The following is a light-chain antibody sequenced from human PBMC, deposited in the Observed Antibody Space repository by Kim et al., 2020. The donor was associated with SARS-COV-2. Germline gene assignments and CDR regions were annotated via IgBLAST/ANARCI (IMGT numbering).Light chain of an antibody. J-gene: IGLJ3*02. CDR3: SSYDSSLSGWV. CDR1: SSNIVASHD. V-gene: IGLV1-40*01. Sequence: IPCCAVSSNIVASHDVPWHQQHQGTAPKLLTYSNTNRPSGIPDRFSGSRSGNSASLTITGLQAEDEADYYCSSYDSSLSGWVFGGGTQLTVL. CDR2: SNT.